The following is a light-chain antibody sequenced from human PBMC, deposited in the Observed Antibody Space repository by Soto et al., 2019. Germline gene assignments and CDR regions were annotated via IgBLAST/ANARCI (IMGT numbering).Light chain of an antibody. V-gene: IGLV2-14*01. J-gene: IGLJ1*01. CDR3: SSYTSSSTYV. CDR1: SSDVGGYNY. CDR2: DVS. Sequence: SALTQPASVSGSPGQSITISCTGTSSDVGGYNYVSWYQQHPGKAPKLMIYDVSNRPSGVSNRFSGSKSGNTASLTISGLQAEDEADYYFSSYTSSSTYVFGTGTKLTVL.